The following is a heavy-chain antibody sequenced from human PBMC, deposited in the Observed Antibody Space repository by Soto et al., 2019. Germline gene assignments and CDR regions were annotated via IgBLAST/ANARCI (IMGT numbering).Heavy chain of an antibody. V-gene: IGHV4-59*01. CDR3: ARTKGSSGWYSVWWFDP. CDR2: IYYSGST. D-gene: IGHD6-19*01. J-gene: IGHJ5*02. CDR1: GGSISSYY. Sequence: PSETLSLTYTVSGGSISSYYWSWIRQPPGKGLEWIGYIYYSGSTNYNPSLKSRVTISVDTSKNQFSLKLSSVTAADTAVYYCARTKGSSGWYSVWWFDPWGQGTLVTVSS.